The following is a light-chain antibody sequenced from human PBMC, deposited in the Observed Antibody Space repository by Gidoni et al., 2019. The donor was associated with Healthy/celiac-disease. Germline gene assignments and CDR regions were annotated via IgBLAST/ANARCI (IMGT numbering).Light chain of an antibody. Sequence: EIVMTQSPATLSVSTGERATLSCRASQSVSSNLAWYQQKPGQAPRLLIYGASTRATGIPARFSGSGSGTEFTLTISSLQSEDFAVYYCQQYNNWPPYTFGQGTKLDIK. J-gene: IGKJ2*01. CDR1: QSVSSN. V-gene: IGKV3-15*01. CDR3: QQYNNWPPYT. CDR2: GAS.